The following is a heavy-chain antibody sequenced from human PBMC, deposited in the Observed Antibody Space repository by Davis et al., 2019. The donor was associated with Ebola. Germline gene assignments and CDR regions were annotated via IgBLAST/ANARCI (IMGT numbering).Heavy chain of an antibody. J-gene: IGHJ6*02. CDR2: INHSGST. D-gene: IGHD3-10*01. Sequence: SETLSLTCTVSGGSVSSGSYYWSWIRQPPGKGLEWIGEINHSGSTNYNPSLKSRVTISVDTSKNQFSLKLSSVTAADTAVYYCARDGWSYYGMDVWGQGTTVTVSS. CDR3: ARDGWSYYGMDV. V-gene: IGHV4-39*07. CDR1: GGSVSSGSYY.